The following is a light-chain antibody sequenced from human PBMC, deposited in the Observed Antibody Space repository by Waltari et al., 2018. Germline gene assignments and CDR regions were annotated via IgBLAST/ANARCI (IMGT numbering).Light chain of an antibody. CDR1: SSDVCGDHL. V-gene: IGLV2-14*03. J-gene: IGLJ2*01. CDR3: SSYRRSSTYVL. Sequence: QSALTQPPSVSGSPGQSIPIHCSGISSDVCGDHLVAWYQQHPGKAPKLLIFDVSNRPSGVSNRFSGSKSGNTASLTISGLQPEDEADYYCSSYRRSSTYVLLGGGTKLTVL. CDR2: DVS.